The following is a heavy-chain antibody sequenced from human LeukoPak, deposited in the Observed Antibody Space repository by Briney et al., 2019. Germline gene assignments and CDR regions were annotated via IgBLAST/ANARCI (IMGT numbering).Heavy chain of an antibody. Sequence: PGGSLRLSCAASGFTFSSYAMSWVRQAPGKGLEWVSAISGSGGSTYYEDSVKGRFTISRDNSKNTLYLQMNSLRAEDTAVYYCAKDGKYYDFWSGYYSRSYYYYMDVWGKGTTVTVSS. V-gene: IGHV3-23*01. J-gene: IGHJ6*03. CDR2: ISGSGGST. D-gene: IGHD3-3*01. CDR3: AKDGKYYDFWSGYYSRSYYYYMDV. CDR1: GFTFSSYA.